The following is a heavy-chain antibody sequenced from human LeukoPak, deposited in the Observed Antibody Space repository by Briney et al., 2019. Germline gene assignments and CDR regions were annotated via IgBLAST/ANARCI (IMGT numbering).Heavy chain of an antibody. CDR3: ARALDTSGYPFDY. V-gene: IGHV5-51*01. D-gene: IGHD3-22*01. J-gene: IGHJ4*02. CDR2: IYPGDSDT. Sequence: GESLKISCKGSGYSFTSYWIGWVRQVPGKALEWMGIIYPGDSDTKYSPSFQGQVTISADKSISTAYLLWSGLKASDIAMYYCARALDTSGYPFDYWGQGTLVTVSS. CDR1: GYSFTSYW.